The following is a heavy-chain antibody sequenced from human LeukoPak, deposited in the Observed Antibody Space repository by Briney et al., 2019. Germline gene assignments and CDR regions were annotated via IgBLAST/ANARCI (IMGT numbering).Heavy chain of an antibody. CDR2: ISYIGST. CDR3: ARVVTAAGLDL. Sequence: SETLSLTCTVSGGSFSSHYWSWIRQPPGKGLEWIGYISYIGSTNYNPSLKSRVTISVDTSKNQFSLKLSSVTATDTALYYCARVVTAAGLDLWGQGILVSISS. V-gene: IGHV4-59*11. J-gene: IGHJ5*02. D-gene: IGHD6-25*01. CDR1: GGSFSSHY.